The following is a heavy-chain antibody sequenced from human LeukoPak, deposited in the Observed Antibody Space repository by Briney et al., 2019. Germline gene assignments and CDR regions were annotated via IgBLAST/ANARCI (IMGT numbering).Heavy chain of an antibody. J-gene: IGHJ5*02. Sequence: NTGGSLRLSCTASGFTFGDYAMSWFRQAPGKGLEWVSSISTSSSYIYYADSVKGRFTISRDNAKNSLYLQMNSLRAEDTAMYYCARGSSNIPARNNWFDPWGQGTLVTVSS. CDR1: GFTFGDYA. CDR2: ISTSSSYI. V-gene: IGHV3-21*01. D-gene: IGHD6-6*01. CDR3: ARGSSNIPARNNWFDP.